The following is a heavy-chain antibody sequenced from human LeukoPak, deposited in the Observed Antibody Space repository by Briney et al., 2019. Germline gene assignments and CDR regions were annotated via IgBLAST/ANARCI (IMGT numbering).Heavy chain of an antibody. CDR2: IRYDGSNK. Sequence: GGSLRLSCAASGFTFSSDGMHWVRQALGKGLEWVAFIRYDGSNKYYADSVKGRFTISRDNAKNSLYLQMNSLRAEDTAVYYCARDIAPGNYDFWSGYFALFDYWGQGTLVTVSS. CDR3: ARDIAPGNYDFWSGYFALFDY. CDR1: GFTFSSDG. V-gene: IGHV3-30*02. J-gene: IGHJ4*02. D-gene: IGHD3-3*01.